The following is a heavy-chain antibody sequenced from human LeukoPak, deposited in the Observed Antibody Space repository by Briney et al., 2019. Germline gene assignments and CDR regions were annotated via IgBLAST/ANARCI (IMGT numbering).Heavy chain of an antibody. CDR1: GFTFSSSGFTFGSYG. CDR3: ARDFFPVVDSTWYEIGY. D-gene: IGHD2-21*01. CDR2: ISYDGRNK. V-gene: IGHV3-30*03. Sequence: PGGSLRLSWAASGFTFSSSGFTFGSYGMHWVRQAPGNGLEWVAVISYDGRNKYYADSVKGRFTISRDNSKNTLYLQMNSLRSEDTAVYYCARDFFPVVDSTWYEIGYWGQGTLVTVSS. J-gene: IGHJ4*02.